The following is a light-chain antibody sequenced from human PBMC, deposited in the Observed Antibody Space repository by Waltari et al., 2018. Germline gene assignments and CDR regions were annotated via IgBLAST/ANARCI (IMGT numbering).Light chain of an antibody. CDR3: CSYAGSSTPVV. Sequence: QSALTQPASVSGSPGQSITISCTGTSSDVGSYNLVSCYQQHPGKAPKLMIYEVSKRPSGVSNLCSGSKSGNTASLTISGLQAEDEADYYCCSYAGSSTPVVFGGGTKLTVL. CDR2: EVS. V-gene: IGLV2-23*02. CDR1: SSDVGSYNL. J-gene: IGLJ2*01.